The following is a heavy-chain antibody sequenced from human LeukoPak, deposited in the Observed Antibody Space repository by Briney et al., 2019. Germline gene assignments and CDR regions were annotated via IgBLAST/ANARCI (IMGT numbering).Heavy chain of an antibody. Sequence: SETLSLTCTVSGGSISSYYWSWIRQPAGKGLEWIGRIYTSGSTNYNPSLKSRVTISVDKSKNQFSPKLSSVTAADTAVYYCARGLRYSNEVWFDPWGQGTLVTVSS. J-gene: IGHJ5*02. CDR3: ARGLRYSNEVWFDP. CDR1: GGSISSYY. D-gene: IGHD4-11*01. CDR2: IYTSGST. V-gene: IGHV4-4*07.